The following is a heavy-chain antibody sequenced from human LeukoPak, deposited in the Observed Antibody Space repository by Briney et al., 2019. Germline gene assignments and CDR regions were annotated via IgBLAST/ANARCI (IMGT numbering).Heavy chain of an antibody. V-gene: IGHV1-24*01. CDR1: GYTLTELS. Sequence: ASVKVSCKVPGYTLTELSMHWVRQAPGKGLEWTGVFDPEDGETIYAQKFQGRVTMTEDTSTDTAYMELSSLRSEDTAVYYCAHDSSGYYSTDAFDIWGQGTMVTVSS. J-gene: IGHJ3*02. D-gene: IGHD3-22*01. CDR3: AHDSSGYYSTDAFDI. CDR2: FDPEDGET.